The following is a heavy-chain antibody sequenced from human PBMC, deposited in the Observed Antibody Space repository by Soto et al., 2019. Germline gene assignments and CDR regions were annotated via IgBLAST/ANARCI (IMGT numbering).Heavy chain of an antibody. Sequence: SQTLSLTCAISGDSVSSKTAAWNWIRQSPSRGLEWLGRTYFRSKWYNDYAISVKSRITISPDTSKNQLSLLLNSVTPEDTAVYYCARVTFDHFVHWFDPWGQGTLVTVSS. V-gene: IGHV6-1*01. CDR3: ARVTFDHFVHWFDP. CDR2: TYFRSKWYN. D-gene: IGHD3-9*01. CDR1: GDSVSSKTAA. J-gene: IGHJ5*02.